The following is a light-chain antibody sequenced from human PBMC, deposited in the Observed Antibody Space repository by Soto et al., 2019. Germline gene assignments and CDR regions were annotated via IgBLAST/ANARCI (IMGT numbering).Light chain of an antibody. V-gene: IGLV1-44*01. CDR2: NGN. J-gene: IGLJ2*01. Sequence: SVLTQPPSASGTPGQWVTISCSGSSSDIGSNSVHWYQHLPGTAPKLLIYNGNQRPSGVPDRFSGSKSGTSASLAISGLQSEDEADYYCAAWDDSLNGPVFGGGTKLTVL. CDR1: SSDIGSNS. CDR3: AAWDDSLNGPV.